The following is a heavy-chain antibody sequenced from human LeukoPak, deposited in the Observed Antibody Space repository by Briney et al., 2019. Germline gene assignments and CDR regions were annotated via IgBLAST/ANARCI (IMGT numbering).Heavy chain of an antibody. CDR1: GFPFNAYW. CDR2: IRQDGDTK. V-gene: IGHV3-7*03. J-gene: IGHJ4*02. D-gene: IGHD6-13*01. Sequence: GGSLRLSCAASGFPFNAYWMTWVRQAPGKGLEWVANIRQDGDTKYYVDSVKGRFTISRDNAMSSLYLQMNSLRAENTAIYYCARSLPYGTTWYGRSDFWGQGTLVTVSS. CDR3: ARSLPYGTTWYGRSDF.